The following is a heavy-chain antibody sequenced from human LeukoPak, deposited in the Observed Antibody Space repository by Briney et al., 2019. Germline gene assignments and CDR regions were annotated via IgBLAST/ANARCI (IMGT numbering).Heavy chain of an antibody. J-gene: IGHJ4*02. Sequence: PGGSLRLSCAASGFTVGNSYMSWVRQAPGKGLEWVSAFYAGTTTYYADSEKGRFTISGDSSMNTLYLQMNGLRAEDSAVYYCALQVGSLSVFESWGQGTLVTASP. V-gene: IGHV3-66*01. D-gene: IGHD1-26*01. CDR1: GFTVGNSY. CDR3: ALQVGSLSVFES. CDR2: FYAGTTT.